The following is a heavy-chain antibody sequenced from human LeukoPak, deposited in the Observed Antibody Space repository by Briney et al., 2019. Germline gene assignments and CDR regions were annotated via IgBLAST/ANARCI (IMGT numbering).Heavy chain of an antibody. CDR3: AADPSLRYYDFWSGYWDYYGMDV. V-gene: IGHV1-58*01. J-gene: IGHJ6*02. D-gene: IGHD3-3*01. Sequence: ASVQVSCQASGFTFTSSAVQWVRQARGQRLEWIGWVVVGSGNTNYAQKFQERVTITRDTSTSTAYMELSSLRSEDTAVYYCAADPSLRYYDFWSGYWDYYGMDVWGQGTTVTVSS. CDR2: VVVGSGNT. CDR1: GFTFTSSA.